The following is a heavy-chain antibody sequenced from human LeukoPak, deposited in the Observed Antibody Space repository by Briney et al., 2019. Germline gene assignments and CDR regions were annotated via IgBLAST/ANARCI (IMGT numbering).Heavy chain of an antibody. D-gene: IGHD2-15*01. CDR1: GASISSGGYY. Sequence: PSQTLSLTCTVSGASISSGGYYWSWLRQHPAKGLEWIGYIYYTGSTYYNLSLKSRVTMSVDTSKNQFSLTLSSVTAADTGVYYCANHCSGGTCYRYYFDHWGQGTLVTVSA. V-gene: IGHV4-31*03. CDR3: ANHCSGGTCYRYYFDH. J-gene: IGHJ4*02. CDR2: IYYTGST.